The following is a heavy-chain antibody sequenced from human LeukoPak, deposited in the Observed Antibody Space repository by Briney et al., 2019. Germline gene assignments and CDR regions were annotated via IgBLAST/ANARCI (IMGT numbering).Heavy chain of an antibody. V-gene: IGHV3-23*01. CDR2: ISGSGGST. CDR1: EFTFSSNA. Sequence: GGSLKFSFAASEFTFSSNAMTWFRKPPGKGLDGAPVISGSGGSTYYADSVKGRFTISRDNSKNTLYLQMNSLRAEDTAVYYCAKGDTAMVPNDAFDIWGQGTMVTVSS. CDR3: AKGDTAMVPNDAFDI. J-gene: IGHJ3*02. D-gene: IGHD5-18*01.